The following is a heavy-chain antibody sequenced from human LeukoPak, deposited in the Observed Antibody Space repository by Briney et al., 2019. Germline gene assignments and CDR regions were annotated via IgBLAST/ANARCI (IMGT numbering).Heavy chain of an antibody. J-gene: IGHJ4*02. Sequence: SETLSLTCTVSGDSINSLDLWSWVRQPPGKGLEWIGEMYLSGTTHSNPSVKSRVIISIDKSKNQFFLNLSSVTAADTAVYYCAGLVGRYSSGLYYYYFDYWGQGTLVTVSS. CDR3: AGLVGRYSSGLYYYYFDY. V-gene: IGHV4-4*02. CDR2: MYLSGTT. CDR1: GDSINSLDL. D-gene: IGHD3-22*01.